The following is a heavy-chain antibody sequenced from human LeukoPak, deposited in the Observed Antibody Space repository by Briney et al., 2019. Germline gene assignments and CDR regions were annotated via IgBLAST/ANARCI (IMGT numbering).Heavy chain of an antibody. V-gene: IGHV1-8*01. CDR2: RNPKNGGT. CDR3: ARGRGTRTNYYYLDY. CDR1: GYTLTTND. Sequence: ASVKVSFKGSGYTLTTNDINWLRQAAGHGQGLMGLRNPKNGGTVNSQKFQERGSITIATSATAAYIQLSGLQSEDTAVYFCARGRGTRTNYYYLDYWGPGTLVTVSP. D-gene: IGHD3-10*01. J-gene: IGHJ4*02.